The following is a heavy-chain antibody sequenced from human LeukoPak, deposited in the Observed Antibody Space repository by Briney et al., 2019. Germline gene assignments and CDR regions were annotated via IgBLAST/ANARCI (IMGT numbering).Heavy chain of an antibody. D-gene: IGHD5-12*01. J-gene: IGHJ4*02. CDR1: GFTFSSYA. V-gene: IGHV3-23*01. CDR2: ISGSGGST. CDR3: AKLGYVATSGLVDY. Sequence: GGSLRLSCAASGFTFSSYAMSWVRQAPGKGLEWVSAISGSGGSTYYADSVKGRFTISRDNSKNTLYLQMNSLRAEDTAVYYCAKLGYVATSGLVDYWGQGTLVTVSS.